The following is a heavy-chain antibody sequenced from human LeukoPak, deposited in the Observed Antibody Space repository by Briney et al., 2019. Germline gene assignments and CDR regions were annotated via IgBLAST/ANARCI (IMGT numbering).Heavy chain of an antibody. V-gene: IGHV4-4*07. CDR1: GGSISSYF. D-gene: IGHD1-1*01. CDR2: IYPSGST. CDR3: ARDRYGGIIDS. Sequence: PSETLSLTCTVSGGSISSYFWTWIRQPAGKGLQWIGRIYPSGSTNYSPSLKSRLTMSVDTSNNQFSLKLSSVTAADTAVYYCARDRYGGIIDSWGQGTLVSVSS. J-gene: IGHJ4*02.